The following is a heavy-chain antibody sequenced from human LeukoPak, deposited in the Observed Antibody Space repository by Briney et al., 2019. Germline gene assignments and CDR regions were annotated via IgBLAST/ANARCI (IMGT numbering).Heavy chain of an antibody. CDR3: ATYDQKLAFDN. CDR1: GGSMSSYY. CDR2: MYTSGST. V-gene: IGHV4-4*07. J-gene: IGHJ4*02. Sequence: SETLSLTCDVSGGSMSSYYWSWIRQPAGEGLEWIGRMYTSGSTNYNPSLKSRVTMSVDTSKKQFSLKLNSVTAADTAVYYCATYDQKLAFDNWGQGTLVTVSS. D-gene: IGHD6-13*01.